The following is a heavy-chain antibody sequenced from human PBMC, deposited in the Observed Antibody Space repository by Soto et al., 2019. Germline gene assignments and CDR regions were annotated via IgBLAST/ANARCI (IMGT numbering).Heavy chain of an antibody. D-gene: IGHD5-12*01. CDR2: ISPYNANT. J-gene: IGHJ4*02. CDR3: ARRRLRNGPFDY. V-gene: IGHV1-18*01. CDR1: KYSKSIDS. Sequence: VSVKGARKGSKYSKSIDSVGRVRLVPGQGLEWMAWISPYNANTNYARKFRDRVTLTTDTSTTTAYMEVRSLRSDDTAVYYCARRRLRNGPFDYWGQGTLVTVSS.